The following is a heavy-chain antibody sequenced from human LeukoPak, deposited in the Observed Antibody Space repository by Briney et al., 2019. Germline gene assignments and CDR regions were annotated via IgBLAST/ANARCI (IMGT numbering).Heavy chain of an antibody. CDR3: ARDPSSFGGRFDP. J-gene: IGHJ5*02. D-gene: IGHD3-10*01. V-gene: IGHV4-4*07. CDR2: IYSSGST. CDR1: GDSISSYY. Sequence: SETLSLTCTVSGDSISSYYWNWIRQPAGKGLEWIRRIYSSGSTIYNPSLKSRVTMSVDTSKNQFSLKLSSVTAADTAVYYCARDPSSFGGRFDPWGQGTLVAVSS.